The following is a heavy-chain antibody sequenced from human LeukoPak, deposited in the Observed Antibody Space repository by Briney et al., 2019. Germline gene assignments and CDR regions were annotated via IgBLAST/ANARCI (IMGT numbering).Heavy chain of an antibody. CDR3: AREEFGIVATIFDY. CDR2: ISYDGNNK. J-gene: IGHJ4*02. V-gene: IGHV3-30-3*01. Sequence: PGGSLRLSCAASGFTFSTYAMHWVRQAPGKGLEWVAFISYDGNNKHYADSVKGRFTVSRDNSRNTLYLQMNSLRAEDTAVYYCAREEFGIVATIFDYWGQGTLVTVSS. D-gene: IGHD5-12*01. CDR1: GFTFSTYA.